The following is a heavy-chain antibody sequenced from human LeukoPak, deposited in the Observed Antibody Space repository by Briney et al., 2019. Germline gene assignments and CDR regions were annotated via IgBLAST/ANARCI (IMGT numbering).Heavy chain of an antibody. CDR1: GGSISSYY. J-gene: IGHJ6*02. CDR2: IYYSGST. CDR3: ASLQGHYYDSSGYYGMDV. D-gene: IGHD3-22*01. Sequence: PSETLSLTCTVSGGSISSYYWSWIRQPPGKGLEWIGYIYYSGSTNYNPSLKSRVTISVDTSKNQFSLKLSSVTAADTAVYYCASLQGHYYDSSGYYGMDVWGQGTTVTVSS. V-gene: IGHV4-59*12.